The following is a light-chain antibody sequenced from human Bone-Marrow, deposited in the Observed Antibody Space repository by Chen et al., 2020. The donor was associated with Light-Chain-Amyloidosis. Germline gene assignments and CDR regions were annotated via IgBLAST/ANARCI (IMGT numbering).Light chain of an antibody. Sequence: SALPPPASVSASPGKSITISCTGTSSDVGGENHVSWYQQHPDKAPKLMIYVFTNRPSWGPDRFSGSKSDNTASLTISGLQTEDEADYFCSSYTITNTLVFGSGTRVTVL. V-gene: IGLV2-14*01. CDR2: VFT. CDR3: SSYTITNTLV. J-gene: IGLJ1*01. CDR1: SSDVGGENH.